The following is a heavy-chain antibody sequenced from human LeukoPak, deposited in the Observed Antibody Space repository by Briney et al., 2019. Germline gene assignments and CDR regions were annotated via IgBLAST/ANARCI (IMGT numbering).Heavy chain of an antibody. J-gene: IGHJ5*02. CDR3: ATDRVRYQNWFDP. D-gene: IGHD3-9*01. V-gene: IGHV1-69*01. CDR1: GGTFSSYA. CDR2: IIPIFGTA. Sequence: SVKVSCKASGGTFSSYAISWVRQAPGQGLEWMGGIIPIFGTANYAQKFQGRVTITADESTSTAYMELSSLRSEDTAVYYCATDRVRYQNWFDPWGQGTLVTVSS.